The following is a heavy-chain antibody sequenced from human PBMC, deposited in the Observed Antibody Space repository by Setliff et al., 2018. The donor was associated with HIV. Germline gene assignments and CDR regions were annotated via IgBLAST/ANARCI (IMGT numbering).Heavy chain of an antibody. CDR1: GTTAGSNY. J-gene: IGHJ4*02. CDR3: ARDLRSSHGSPNYFDY. CDR2: IYDNGQT. V-gene: IGHV3-66*01. D-gene: IGHD2-15*01. Sequence: GGSLRLSCAVSGTTAGSNYISWIRQAPGQGLEWVSVIYDNGQTYYADSVRGRCHISRDNAKNSLYLEMNSLRAEETAVYYCARDLRSSHGSPNYFDYWGRGALVTVSS.